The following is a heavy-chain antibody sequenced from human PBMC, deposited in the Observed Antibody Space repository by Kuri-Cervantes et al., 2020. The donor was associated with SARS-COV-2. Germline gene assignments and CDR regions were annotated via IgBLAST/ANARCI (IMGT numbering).Heavy chain of an antibody. CDR2: INPNSGGT. CDR1: GYTFTGYY. J-gene: IGHJ5*02. V-gene: IGHV1-2*04. D-gene: IGHD3-3*01. CDR3: ARGPPITIFAVLRGCENWFDP. Sequence: ASVKVSCKASGYTFTGYYMHWVRQAPGQGLEWMGWINPNSGGTNYAQKFQGWVTMTRDTSISTVYMELSRLRSDDTAVYYCARGPPITIFAVLRGCENWFDPWGQGTLVTVSS.